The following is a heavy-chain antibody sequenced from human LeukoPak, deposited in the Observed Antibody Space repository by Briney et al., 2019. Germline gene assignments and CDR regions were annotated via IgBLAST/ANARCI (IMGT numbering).Heavy chain of an antibody. Sequence: SETLSLTCTVSGGSISRGSHCWSWVRQPAGKGLEWIGRINSSGRTNYSPPLKSRDTISTDTTINQFSLKLTSVTAADTAVYYCARRNIVVVPAAISYYYYYMDVWGKGTTVTVSS. CDR2: INSSGRT. D-gene: IGHD2-2*01. CDR3: ARRNIVVVPAAISYYYYYMDV. V-gene: IGHV4-61*02. CDR1: GGSISRGSHC. J-gene: IGHJ6*03.